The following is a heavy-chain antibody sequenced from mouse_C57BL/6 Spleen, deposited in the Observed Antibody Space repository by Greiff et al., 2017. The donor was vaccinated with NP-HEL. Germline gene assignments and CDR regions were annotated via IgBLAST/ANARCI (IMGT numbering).Heavy chain of an antibody. CDR1: GYSFTDYN. V-gene: IGHV1-39*01. CDR2: INPNYGTT. D-gene: IGHD1-1*01. CDR3: AREHYYGSSSAWFAY. Sequence: EVQLKESGPELVKPGASVKISCKASGYSFTDYNMNWVKQSNGKSLEWIGVINPNYGTTSYNQKFKGKATLTVDQSSSTAYMQLNSLTSEDSAVYYCAREHYYGSSSAWFAYWGQGTLVTVSA. J-gene: IGHJ3*01.